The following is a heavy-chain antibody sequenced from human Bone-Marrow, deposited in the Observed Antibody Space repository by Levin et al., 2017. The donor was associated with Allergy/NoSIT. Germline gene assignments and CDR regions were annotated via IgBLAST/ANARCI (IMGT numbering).Heavy chain of an antibody. CDR2: IWSDGSNK. J-gene: IGHJ4*02. CDR3: ARDRFRRSFGNSGSFVFDF. Sequence: GESLKISCVASGFTFSSYGMHWVRQAPGKGLEWVAFIWSDGSNKYYSDSMKGRFTISRDNSKNTLYLQMNNLRAEDTAVYFCARDRFRRSFGNSGSFVFDFWGQGALVTVSS. D-gene: IGHD6-6*01. V-gene: IGHV3-33*01. CDR1: GFTFSSYG.